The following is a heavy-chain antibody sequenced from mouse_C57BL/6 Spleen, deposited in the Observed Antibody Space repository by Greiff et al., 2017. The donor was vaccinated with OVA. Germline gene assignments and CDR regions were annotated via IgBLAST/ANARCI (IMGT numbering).Heavy chain of an antibody. D-gene: IGHD2-2*01. CDR1: GYTFTSYW. V-gene: IGHV1-55*01. Sequence: VQLQQPGAELVKPGASVKMSCKASGYTFTSYWITWVKQRPGQGLEWIGDIYPGSGSTNYNEKFKSKATLNVDTSSSTAYMQLSSLTSEDSAVYYCARGGYDLYYAMDYWGQGTSVTVSS. CDR2: IYPGSGST. J-gene: IGHJ4*01. CDR3: ARGGYDLYYAMDY.